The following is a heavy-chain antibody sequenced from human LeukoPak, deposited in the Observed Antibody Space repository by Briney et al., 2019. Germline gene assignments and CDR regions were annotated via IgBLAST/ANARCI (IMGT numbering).Heavy chain of an antibody. CDR1: GYTFTGYY. CDR3: ARVWRYCSSTSCIPEPYFDY. Sequence: ASVKVSCKASGYTFTGYYMHWVRQAPGQGLEWMGRINPNSGGTNYAQKFQGRVTKTRDTSISTAYMELSRLRSDDTAVYYCARVWRYCSSTSCIPEPYFDYWGQGTLVTVSS. D-gene: IGHD2-2*01. CDR2: INPNSGGT. J-gene: IGHJ4*02. V-gene: IGHV1-2*06.